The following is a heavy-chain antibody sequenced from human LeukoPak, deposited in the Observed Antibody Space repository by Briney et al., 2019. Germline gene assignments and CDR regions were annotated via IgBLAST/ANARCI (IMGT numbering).Heavy chain of an antibody. CDR1: GLTFSVSA. J-gene: IGHJ6*04. V-gene: IGHV3-73*01. D-gene: IGHD6-25*01. Sequence: PGGSLRLSCSASGLTFSVSAIHWVRQASGKGLEWVGRIKTKADNYATAYAASVKGRFTIFRDDSTSTAYLQMNSLKTEDTAVYYCTHPAYYYNVDVWGKGTTVTVSS. CDR3: THPAYYYNVDV. CDR2: IKTKADNYAT.